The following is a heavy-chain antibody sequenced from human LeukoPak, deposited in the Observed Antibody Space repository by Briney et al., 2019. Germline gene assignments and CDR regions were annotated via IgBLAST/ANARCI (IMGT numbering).Heavy chain of an antibody. CDR2: IIPIFGTA. D-gene: IGHD3-16*02. J-gene: IGHJ4*02. Sequence: GASVKVSCKASGGTFSSYAISWVRQATGQGLEWMGGIIPIFGTANYAQKFQGRVTITADESTSTAYMELSSLRSEDTAVYYCGGSFYDYVWGSYREIDYWGQGTLVTVSS. CDR1: GGTFSSYA. CDR3: GGSFYDYVWGSYREIDY. V-gene: IGHV1-69*13.